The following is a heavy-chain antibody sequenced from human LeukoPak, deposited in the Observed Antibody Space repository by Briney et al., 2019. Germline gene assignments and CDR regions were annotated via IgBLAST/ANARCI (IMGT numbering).Heavy chain of an antibody. CDR1: GFTFNSYW. V-gene: IGHV3-7*01. J-gene: IGHJ4*02. Sequence: GGSLRLSCAASGFTFNSYWMNWVRQAPGKGLEWLGNISRDGSKKYYVDAVKGRFTISRDNAKNSLYLKMRSLSADDEAVYYCVREVFGLDYWGQGTLVTVSS. CDR2: ISRDGSKK. D-gene: IGHD3-10*01. CDR3: VREVFGLDY.